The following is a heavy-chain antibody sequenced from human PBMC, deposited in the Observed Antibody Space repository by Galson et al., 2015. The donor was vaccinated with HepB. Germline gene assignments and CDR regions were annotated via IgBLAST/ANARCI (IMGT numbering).Heavy chain of an antibody. CDR2: IWFDGSNK. CDR3: AAGKYFGDY. CDR1: GFTFSTYG. Sequence: LRLSCAASGFTFSTYGMHWVRQAPGKGLEWVALIWFDGSNKYYADSVKGRFTISRDNSKNTMYLQMNSLRAEDTAVYYCAAGKYFGDYWGQGILVTVSS. V-gene: IGHV3-33*01. D-gene: IGHD2/OR15-2a*01. J-gene: IGHJ4*02.